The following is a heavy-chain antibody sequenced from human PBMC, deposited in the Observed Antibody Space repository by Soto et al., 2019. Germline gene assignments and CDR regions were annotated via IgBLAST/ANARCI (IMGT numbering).Heavy chain of an antibody. Sequence: QVQLVQSGAEVKKPGSSVKVSCKASGGTFSSYAISWVRQAPGQGLEWMGGIIPIFGPANYAQKFQGRVTITADESRITAYMELSSLRSEDTAVYYCANYDSSGYLGYGMDVWGQGTTVTVSS. V-gene: IGHV1-69*01. D-gene: IGHD3-22*01. CDR2: IIPIFGPA. CDR3: ANYDSSGYLGYGMDV. CDR1: GGTFSSYA. J-gene: IGHJ6*02.